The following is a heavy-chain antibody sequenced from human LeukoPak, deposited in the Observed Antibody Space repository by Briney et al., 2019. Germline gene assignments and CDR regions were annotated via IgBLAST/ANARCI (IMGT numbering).Heavy chain of an antibody. J-gene: IGHJ6*02. Sequence: SVKVSCKASGGTFSSYAISWVRQAPGQGLEWMGGIIPIFGTANYAQKFQGRVTITADESTSTAYMELSSLRSEDTAVYYCARVLRFMESTTYYYYGMDVWGQGTMVTVSS. CDR1: GGTFSSYA. D-gene: IGHD3-3*01. CDR3: ARVLRFMESTTYYYYGMDV. CDR2: IIPIFGTA. V-gene: IGHV1-69*13.